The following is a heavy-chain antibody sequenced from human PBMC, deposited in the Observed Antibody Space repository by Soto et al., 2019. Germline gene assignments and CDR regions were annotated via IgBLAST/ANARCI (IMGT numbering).Heavy chain of an antibody. CDR1: GYTLTELS. CDR2: FDPEDGET. V-gene: IGHV1-24*01. CDR3: ERNKGSSGWSSYYGMDA. D-gene: IGHD6-19*01. J-gene: IGHJ6*02. Sequence: GASVKVSCKVSGYTLTELSRHWGRQAPGKGLEWMGGFDPEDGETIYAQKFQGRVTMTEDTSTDTAYMALSSLTSAATAVAYCERNKGSSGWSSYYGMDAWGQGTPVTVSS.